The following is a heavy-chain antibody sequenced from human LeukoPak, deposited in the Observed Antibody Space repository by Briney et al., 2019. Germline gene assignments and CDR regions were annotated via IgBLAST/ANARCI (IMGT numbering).Heavy chain of an antibody. D-gene: IGHD5-12*01. CDR3: AKDRDSGYEALDY. J-gene: IGHJ4*02. V-gene: IGHV3-21*04. CDR1: GFTFSSYS. CDR2: ISSSSSYI. Sequence: GGSLRLSCAASGFTFSSYSMNWVRQAPGKGLEWVSSISSSSSYIYYADSVKGRFTISRDNFKNTLYLQMNSLRAEDTAVYYCAKDRDSGYEALDYWGQGTLVTVSS.